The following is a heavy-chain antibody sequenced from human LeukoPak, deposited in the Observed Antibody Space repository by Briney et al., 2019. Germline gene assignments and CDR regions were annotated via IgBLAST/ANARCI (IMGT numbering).Heavy chain of an antibody. CDR2: INPNSGGT. V-gene: IGHV1-2*02. Sequence: GASVKVSCKASGYTFTGYYMHWVRPAPGQGLEWMGWINPNSGGTNYAQKFQGRVTMTRDTSISTAYMELSRLTSDDTAVYYCARGDYDFWSGYPIYYFDYWGQGTLVTVSS. J-gene: IGHJ4*02. CDR3: ARGDYDFWSGYPIYYFDY. CDR1: GYTFTGYY. D-gene: IGHD3-3*01.